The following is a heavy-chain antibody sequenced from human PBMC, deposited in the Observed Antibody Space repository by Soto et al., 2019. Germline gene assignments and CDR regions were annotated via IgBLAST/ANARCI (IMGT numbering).Heavy chain of an antibody. J-gene: IGHJ4*02. V-gene: IGHV3-72*01. D-gene: IGHD2-15*01. CDR3: ARGSSCRGGSCFNFDY. CDR1: GFTFSDHY. Sequence: GGSLRLSCAASGFTFSDHYMDWVRQAPGKGLEWVGRTRNKANSYTTEYAASVKGRFTISRDDSKNSLYLQMNSLKTEDTAVYYCARGSSCRGGSCFNFDYWGQGTLVTVSS. CDR2: TRNKANSYTT.